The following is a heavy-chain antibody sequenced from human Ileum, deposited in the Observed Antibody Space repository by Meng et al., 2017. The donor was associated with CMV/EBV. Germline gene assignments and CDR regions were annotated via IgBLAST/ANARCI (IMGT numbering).Heavy chain of an antibody. CDR2: IRSRGYGGTT. CDR3: TRNDLSSGRNTDY. CDR1: GFTFGDYT. J-gene: IGHJ4*02. V-gene: IGHV3-49*04. D-gene: IGHD3-3*01. Sequence: GGSLRLSCTASGFTFGDYTMNWVRQAPGKGLEWVGFIRSRGYGGTTEYAASVKGRFTISRDNSKDIAYLQMNSLKTDDTAVYYCTRNDLSSGRNTDYWGQGTLVTVSS.